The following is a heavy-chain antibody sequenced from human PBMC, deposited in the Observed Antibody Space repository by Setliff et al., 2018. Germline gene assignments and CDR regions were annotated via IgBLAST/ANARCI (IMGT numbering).Heavy chain of an antibody. V-gene: IGHV3-7*01. D-gene: IGHD3-16*01. CDR3: ARDLLSFGRAQPPNY. CDR1: GFTFSTYW. Sequence: GSLRLSCAASGFTFSTYWMSWVRQAPGKGLEWVANIKQDGSEKYYVDSVKGRFTIARDNAKNSLDLQMDSLRAEDTAVYYCARDLLSFGRAQPPNYWGQGTLVTV. J-gene: IGHJ4*02. CDR2: IKQDGSEK.